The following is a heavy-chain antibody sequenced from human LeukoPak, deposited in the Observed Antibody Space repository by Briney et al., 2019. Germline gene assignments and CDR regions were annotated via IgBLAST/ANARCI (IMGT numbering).Heavy chain of an antibody. CDR3: ARDFSVGALIFSFGY. V-gene: IGHV3-30-3*01. Sequence: GGSPRLSCAASGFTFSSYAMHWVRQAPGKGLEWVAVISYDGSNKYYADSVKGRFTISRDNSKNTLYLQMNSLRAEDTAVYYCARDFSVGALIFSFGYWGQGTLVTVSS. D-gene: IGHD1-26*01. CDR1: GFTFSSYA. CDR2: ISYDGSNK. J-gene: IGHJ4*02.